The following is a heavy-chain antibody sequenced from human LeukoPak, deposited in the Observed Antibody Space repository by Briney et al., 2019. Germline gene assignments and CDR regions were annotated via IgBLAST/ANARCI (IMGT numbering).Heavy chain of an antibody. CDR1: GFSISSGYY. J-gene: IGHJ4*02. D-gene: IGHD2-2*01. CDR3: ARNGTNNYFDY. Sequence: SETPSLTCAVSGFSISSGYYWGWIRQPPGKGLEWIGSIYHSGSTHYNPSLKSRVTISVDTSKNQFSLKLSSVTAADTAVYYCARNGTNNYFDYWGQGTLVTVSS. CDR2: IYHSGST. V-gene: IGHV4-38-2*01.